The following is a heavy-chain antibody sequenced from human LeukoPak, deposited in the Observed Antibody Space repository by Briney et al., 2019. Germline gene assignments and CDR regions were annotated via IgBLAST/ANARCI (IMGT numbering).Heavy chain of an antibody. J-gene: IGHJ4*02. CDR1: GFTFSSYG. V-gene: IGHV3-30*02. D-gene: IGHD1-26*01. Sequence: SGGSLRLSCAASGFTFSSYGMHWVRQAPGKGLEWVAYIRYDESIKYYVDSVKGRFTISRDNSRNTLYLQMNSLRAEDTAVYYCAKVAPGAPPTYFDYWGQGTLVTVSS. CDR3: AKVAPGAPPTYFDY. CDR2: IRYDESIK.